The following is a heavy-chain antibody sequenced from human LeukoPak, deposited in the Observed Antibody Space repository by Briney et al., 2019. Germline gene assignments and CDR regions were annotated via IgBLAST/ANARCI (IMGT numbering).Heavy chain of an antibody. V-gene: IGHV3-20*01. CDR1: GFTFDDYG. Sequence: AGGALRLSCAASGFTFDDYGMSRVRRAPGKGLEWVHGINWYGGSTGYADSVKGRFTISRDNAKNSLYLQMNSLRAEDTALYHCARDLGYCSSTSCYSWFDPWGQGTLVTVSS. CDR3: ARDLGYCSSTSCYSWFDP. CDR2: INWYGGST. D-gene: IGHD2-2*02. J-gene: IGHJ5*02.